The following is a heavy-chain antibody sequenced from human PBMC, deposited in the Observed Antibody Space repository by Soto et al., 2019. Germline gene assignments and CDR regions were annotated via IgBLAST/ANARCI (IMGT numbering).Heavy chain of an antibody. CDR1: GFTVSSNY. Sequence: GGSLRLSCAASGFTVSSNYMSWVRQAPGKGLEWVSVIYSGSSTYYADSVKGRFTISRHNSKNTLYLQMNSLRAEDTAVYYCARVKSGSYFDYWGQGTLVTVSS. CDR2: IYSGSST. D-gene: IGHD1-26*01. CDR3: ARVKSGSYFDY. V-gene: IGHV3-53*04. J-gene: IGHJ4*02.